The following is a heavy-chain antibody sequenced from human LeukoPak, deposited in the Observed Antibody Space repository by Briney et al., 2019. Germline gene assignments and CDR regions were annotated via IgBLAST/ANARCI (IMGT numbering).Heavy chain of an antibody. V-gene: IGHV4-61*02. Sequence: SETLSLTCTVSGGSISSGSYYWSWIRQPAGKGLEWIGRIYTSGSTNYNPSLKSRVTISVDTSNNQFSLKLSSVTAADTAVYYCARDLAVIGAFDIWGQGTMVTVSS. J-gene: IGHJ3*02. CDR2: IYTSGST. D-gene: IGHD3-22*01. CDR3: ARDLAVIGAFDI. CDR1: GGSISSGSYY.